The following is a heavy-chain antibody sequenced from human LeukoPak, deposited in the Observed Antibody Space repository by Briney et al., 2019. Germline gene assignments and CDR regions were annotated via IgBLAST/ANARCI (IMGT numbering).Heavy chain of an antibody. Sequence: SETQSLTCTVSGDSITGYYWSWIRQPPGKGLEWIGDIYYSGNTNYNPSLKSRVTISIDTSKNQFSLNLRSVTTADTAVYYCARDQIVVAGNWFDPWGQGTLVTVSS. J-gene: IGHJ5*02. CDR1: GDSITGYY. V-gene: IGHV4-59*01. D-gene: IGHD1-26*01. CDR3: ARDQIVVAGNWFDP. CDR2: IYYSGNT.